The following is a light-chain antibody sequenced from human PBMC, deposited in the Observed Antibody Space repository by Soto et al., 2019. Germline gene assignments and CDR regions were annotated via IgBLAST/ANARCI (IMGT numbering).Light chain of an antibody. Sequence: CALTQSASVAGASGQSITISCTGTSSDVGAYNYDSWYQQYPGEAPKVIIYDVSHRPAGVSNRFSGSKSGNTASLTISGLQTQDDAYYYCSSYTSATTYVFGTGTKLTVL. CDR3: SSYTSATTYV. CDR1: SSDVGAYNY. CDR2: DVS. V-gene: IGLV2-14*01. J-gene: IGLJ1*01.